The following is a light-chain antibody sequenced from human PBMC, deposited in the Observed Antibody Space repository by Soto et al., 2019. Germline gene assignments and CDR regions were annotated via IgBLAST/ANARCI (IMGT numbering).Light chain of an antibody. V-gene: IGLV2-14*01. CDR3: CSYTTTNTPV. J-gene: IGLJ2*01. CDR2: GVT. Sequence: QSALTQPASVSGSPGQSITISCTGTSSDVGGYNYVSWYQQHPGKAPKVIISGVTHRPSGVSNRFSGSKSVNTASLTISGLQAEDEADYYCCSYTTTNTPVFGGGTKLTVL. CDR1: SSDVGGYNY.